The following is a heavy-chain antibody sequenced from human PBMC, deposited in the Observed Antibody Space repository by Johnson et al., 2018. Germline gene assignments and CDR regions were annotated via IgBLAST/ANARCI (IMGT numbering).Heavy chain of an antibody. J-gene: IGHJ6*02. CDR2: ISYDGSNK. D-gene: IGHD3-9*01. CDR1: GFTFSRYG. V-gene: IGHV3-30*18. CDR3: AKETYDILTGYTGDHYSYYGMDV. Sequence: QVQLQESGGGVVQXGRSRRLSCAASGFTFSRYGMHWARQAPGKGLEWVAVISYDGSNKHLADSVKGRFTISRDNSKNTLFLQMNSLRVEETAVYYCAKETYDILTGYTGDHYSYYGMDVWGQGTTVTVSS.